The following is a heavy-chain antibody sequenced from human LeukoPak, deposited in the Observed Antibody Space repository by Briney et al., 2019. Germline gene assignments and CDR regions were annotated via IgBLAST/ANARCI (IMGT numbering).Heavy chain of an antibody. J-gene: IGHJ4*02. CDR3: ATWGDGYTPIDY. Sequence: GRSLRLSCAASGFTFSSYGMHWVRQAPGKGLEWVAVISYDGSNKYYADSVKGRFTISRDNSKNTLYLQMNSLRAEDTAVYYCATWGDGYTPIDYWGQGTLVTVSS. CDR2: ISYDGSNK. D-gene: IGHD5-24*01. CDR1: GFTFSSYG. V-gene: IGHV3-30*03.